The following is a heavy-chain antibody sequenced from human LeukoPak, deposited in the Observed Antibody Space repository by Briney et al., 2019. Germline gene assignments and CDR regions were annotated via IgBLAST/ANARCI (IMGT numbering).Heavy chain of an antibody. CDR3: ARTPMVRGMSDY. CDR2: IYYSGST. V-gene: IGHV4-59*01. CDR1: GGSISSYY. Sequence: SSETLSLTCTVSGGSISSYYWSWIRQPPGKGLEWIGYIYYSGSTNYNPSLKSRVTISVDTSKNQFSLKLSSVTAADTAVYYCARTPMVRGMSDYWGQGTLVTVSS. D-gene: IGHD3-10*01. J-gene: IGHJ4*02.